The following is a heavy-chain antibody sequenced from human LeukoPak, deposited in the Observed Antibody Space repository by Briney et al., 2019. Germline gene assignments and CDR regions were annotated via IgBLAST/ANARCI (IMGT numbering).Heavy chain of an antibody. V-gene: IGHV3-7*01. Sequence: GGSLRLSCAASGFTFSSYWMSWVRQAPGKGLEWVANIKEDGSEKYYVDSVKGRFTISRDNAKNSLYLQMNSLRAEDTAVYYCARFPGIANVYYYGMDVWGQGTTVIVSS. CDR3: ARFPGIANVYYYGMDV. D-gene: IGHD6-13*01. J-gene: IGHJ6*02. CDR1: GFTFSSYW. CDR2: IKEDGSEK.